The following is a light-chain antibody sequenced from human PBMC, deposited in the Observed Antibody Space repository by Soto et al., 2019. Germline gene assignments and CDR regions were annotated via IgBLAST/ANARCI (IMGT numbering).Light chain of an antibody. V-gene: IGLV2-14*01. CDR2: EVN. J-gene: IGLJ1*01. Sequence: HSLLTPPASWSASPGQSVTISCTGPLSDIGDSNFISCYQHSPGKAPRLLIYEVNNLPSGVSRRFSGSKAGNTAALTISGLLDDDEADYFCASFRRGTIRVFGSGTKVTVL. CDR1: LSDIGDSNF. CDR3: ASFRRGTIRV.